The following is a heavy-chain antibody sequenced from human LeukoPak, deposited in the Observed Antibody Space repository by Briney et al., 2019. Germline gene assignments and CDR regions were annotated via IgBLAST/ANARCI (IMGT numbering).Heavy chain of an antibody. CDR2: INPSGGST. D-gene: IGHD3-22*01. CDR3: ARGGSVIVVVIDFDY. V-gene: IGHV1-46*01. J-gene: IGHJ4*02. CDR1: GYTFTSYY. Sequence: ASVKVSCKASGYTFTSYYMHWVRQAPGQGLEWTGIINPSGGSTSYAQKFQGRVTMTRDTSTSTVYMELSSLRSGDTAVYYCARGGSVIVVVIDFDYWGQGTLVTVSS.